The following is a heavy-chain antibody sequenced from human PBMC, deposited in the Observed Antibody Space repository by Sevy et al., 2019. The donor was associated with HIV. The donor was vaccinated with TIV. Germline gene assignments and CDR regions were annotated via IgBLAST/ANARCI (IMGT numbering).Heavy chain of an antibody. Sequence: GGCLRLSCSASGFTFSSYAMHWVRQAPGKGLEYVSAISSNGGSTYYADSVEGRFTISRDNSKNTLYLQMSSLRAEDTAVYYCVKDEYSRRQGSFSLDYWGQGTLVTVSS. CDR3: VKDEYSRRQGSFSLDY. CDR2: ISSNGGST. D-gene: IGHD6-6*01. V-gene: IGHV3-64D*06. J-gene: IGHJ4*02. CDR1: GFTFSSYA.